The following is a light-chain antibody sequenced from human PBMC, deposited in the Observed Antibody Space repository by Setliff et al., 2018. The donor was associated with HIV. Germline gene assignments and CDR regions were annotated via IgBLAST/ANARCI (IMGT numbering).Light chain of an antibody. CDR3: CSYAGTDTFVV. Sequence: QSALTQPPSVSGSPGQSIIISCTGTTSDIGSYNRVSWYQQRPGTAPKLIIFEVNKRPSGVSNRFPGSKSGSTASLAISGLQADDEGDYYCCSYAGTDTFVVFGTGTKVTVL. CDR1: TSDIGSYNR. V-gene: IGLV2-23*02. CDR2: EVN. J-gene: IGLJ1*01.